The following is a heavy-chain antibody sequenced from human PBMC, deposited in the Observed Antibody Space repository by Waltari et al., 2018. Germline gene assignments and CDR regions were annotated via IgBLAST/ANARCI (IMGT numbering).Heavy chain of an antibody. Sequence: EVQLVESGGDLVQPGGSLRLNCETSGFTFFNYELNWVRQAPGRGLGWSAYIDKSGSRTFYSDSVRGRFTISRDDAKSSVYLQMNNLRVDDSALYYCARGIVGATGWGQGTLVTVSS. CDR1: GFTFFNYE. CDR2: IDKSGSRT. CDR3: ARGIVGATG. D-gene: IGHD1-26*01. J-gene: IGHJ4*02. V-gene: IGHV3-48*03.